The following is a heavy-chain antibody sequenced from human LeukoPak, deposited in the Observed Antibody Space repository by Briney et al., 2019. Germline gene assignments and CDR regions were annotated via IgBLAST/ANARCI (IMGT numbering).Heavy chain of an antibody. V-gene: IGHV6-1*01. CDR3: ARDRWEGIAVAGDWFDP. D-gene: IGHD6-19*01. CDR2: TYYRSKWYN. CDR1: GDSVSSNSAA. Sequence: PSQTLSPTCAISGDSVSSNSAAWNWIRQSPSRGLEWLGRTYYRSKWYNDYAVSVKSRITINPDTSKNQFSLQLNSVTPEDTAVYYCARDRWEGIAVAGDWFDPWGQGTLVTVSS. J-gene: IGHJ5*02.